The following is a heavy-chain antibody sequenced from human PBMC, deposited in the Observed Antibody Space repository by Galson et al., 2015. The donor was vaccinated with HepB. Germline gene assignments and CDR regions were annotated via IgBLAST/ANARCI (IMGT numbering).Heavy chain of an antibody. V-gene: IGHV2-5*02. D-gene: IGHD3-16*01. CDR1: GFSLNTTGVG. CDR3: AYRQRLGKNKVFDP. Sequence: PALVKPTQTLTLTCTFSGFSLNTTGVGVGWIRQPPGKALEWLALIFWDDDKRYSASLKNRLTITKDTSKNQVVLTMSNMDPVDTATYYCAYRQRLGKNKVFDPWGHGTLVIVSS. CDR2: IFWDDDK. J-gene: IGHJ5*02.